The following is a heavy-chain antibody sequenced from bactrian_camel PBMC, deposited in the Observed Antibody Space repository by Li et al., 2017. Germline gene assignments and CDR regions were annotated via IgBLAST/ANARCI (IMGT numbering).Heavy chain of an antibody. CDR3: AAGRGFLGDMNPLRYRY. D-gene: IGHD3*01. J-gene: IGHJ4*01. CDR2: IYRPGGNA. Sequence: VQLVESGGGSVQPGGSLRLACEVSGLPIDRSCVGWFRQAIGKEREWIASIYRPGGNAFADDSVKGRFTISQDNARNTLYLHMNNLEPEDTAIYYCAAGRGFLGDMNPLRYRYWGQGTQVTVS. CDR1: GLPIDRSC. V-gene: IGHV3-2*01.